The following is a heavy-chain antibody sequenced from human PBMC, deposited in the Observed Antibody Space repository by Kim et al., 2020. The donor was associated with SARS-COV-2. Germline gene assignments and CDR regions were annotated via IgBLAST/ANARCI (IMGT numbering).Heavy chain of an antibody. CDR2: IDPSDSYT. V-gene: IGHV5-10-1*01. CDR3: ARHVAAAVNYYYYGMDV. D-gene: IGHD6-13*01. J-gene: IGHJ6*02. Sequence: GESLKISCKGSGYSFTSYWISWVRQMPGKGLEWMGRIDPSDSYTNYSPSFQGHVTISADKSISTAYLQWSSLKASDTAMYYCARHVAAAVNYYYYGMDVWGQGTTVTVSS. CDR1: GYSFTSYW.